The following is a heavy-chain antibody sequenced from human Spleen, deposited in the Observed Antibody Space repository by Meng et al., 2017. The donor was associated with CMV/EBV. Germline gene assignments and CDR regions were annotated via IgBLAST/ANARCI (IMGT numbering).Heavy chain of an antibody. D-gene: IGHD2-21*01. V-gene: IGHV3-7*01. CDR1: GFTFSSYW. CDR3: ARRDCYGITCYWDYYGMDV. J-gene: IGHJ6*02. CDR2: IDEDGGEE. Sequence: GGSLRLSCAVSGFTFSSYWMSWVRQAPGKGLEWVANIDEDGGEEYYVDSVKGRFTIPRDNAKSSLYLQMHSLRAEDTAVYYCARRDCYGITCYWDYYGMDVWGQGTTVTVSS.